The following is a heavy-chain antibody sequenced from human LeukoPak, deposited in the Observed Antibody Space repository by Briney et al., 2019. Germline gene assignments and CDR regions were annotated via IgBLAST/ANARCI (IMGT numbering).Heavy chain of an antibody. J-gene: IGHJ5*02. CDR1: GGSISSSTYY. CDR3: APLPAAMKGHGWFDP. CDR2: MNYGEST. Sequence: SETLSLTCTVSGGSISSSTYYWAWIRQPPGKGLEWIGSMNYGESTYYNPSLKSRVTISVDKSKNQVSLKLSSVTAAHTAVYYCAPLPAAMKGHGWFDPWGQGTLVTVSS. D-gene: IGHD2-2*01. V-gene: IGHV4-39*01.